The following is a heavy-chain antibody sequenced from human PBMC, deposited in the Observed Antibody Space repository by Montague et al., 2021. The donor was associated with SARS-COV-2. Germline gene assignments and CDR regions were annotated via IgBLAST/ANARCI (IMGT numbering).Heavy chain of an antibody. CDR2: TYYRPKWYY. V-gene: IGHV6-1*01. Sequence: CAISGDSVSGNNAAWSWIRQSPSRGLEWLVGTYYRPKWYYDYAVSVKSRMTISPDTSKNQFSLQLSSVTPEDGAVYYCARDPRYSLSWSFDYWGQGTLVTVSS. CDR3: ARDPRYSLSWSFDY. J-gene: IGHJ4*02. D-gene: IGHD6-13*01. CDR1: GDSVSGNNAA.